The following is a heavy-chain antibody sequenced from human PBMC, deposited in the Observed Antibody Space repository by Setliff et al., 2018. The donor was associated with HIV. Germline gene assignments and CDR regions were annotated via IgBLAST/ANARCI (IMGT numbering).Heavy chain of an antibody. CDR3: ARDEIDGDYHGREARFDY. CDR1: NASISSGGFY. D-gene: IGHD4-17*01. CDR2: IYYTGST. V-gene: IGHV4-31*03. J-gene: IGHJ4*02. Sequence: SETLSLTCTVSNASISSGGFYWSWVRQHPGKGLEWIGYIYYTGSTYYNPSLKSRVTMSLDTSKDQLSLRLSSVTAADTAVYYCARDEIDGDYHGREARFDYWGQGTLVTVSS.